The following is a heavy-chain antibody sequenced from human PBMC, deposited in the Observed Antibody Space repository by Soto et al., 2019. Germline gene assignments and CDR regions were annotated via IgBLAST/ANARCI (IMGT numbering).Heavy chain of an antibody. CDR2: INSVNDHT. CDR1: GYSFSTHA. V-gene: IGHV1-3*01. CDR3: AADRTYCGGDCYVD. Sequence: ASVKVSCKASGYSFSTHAMHWVRQAPGQGLEWVGWINSVNDHTIYSEKFQGRVTITRDTSASTAYMELSSLRSEDTAVYYCAADRTYCGGDCYVDWGQGTLVTVSS. J-gene: IGHJ4*02. D-gene: IGHD2-21*02.